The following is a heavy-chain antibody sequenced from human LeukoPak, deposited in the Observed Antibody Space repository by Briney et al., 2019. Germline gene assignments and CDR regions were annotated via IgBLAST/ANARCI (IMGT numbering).Heavy chain of an antibody. Sequence: GGSLRLSCPASVFTFSSYIMNWVRQAPGKGLAGVSSMSSSSSYIYYADSVKGRFTISRDNAKNSLYLQMNSLRAEDTAVYYCARDLVERGYSYGRCDYWGQGTLVTVSS. CDR1: VFTFSSYI. J-gene: IGHJ4*02. CDR2: MSSSSSYI. CDR3: ARDLVERGYSYGRCDY. V-gene: IGHV3-21*01. D-gene: IGHD5-18*01.